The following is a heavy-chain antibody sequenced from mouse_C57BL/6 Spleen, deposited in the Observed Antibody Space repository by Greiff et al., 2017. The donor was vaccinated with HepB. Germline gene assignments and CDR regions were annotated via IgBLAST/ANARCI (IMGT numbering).Heavy chain of an antibody. CDR2: INPNYGTT. CDR3: AGIYDGYPAWFAY. CDR1: GYSFTDYN. Sequence: EVKLVESGPELVKPGASVKISCKASGYSFTDYNMNWVKQSNGKSLEWIGVINPNYGTTSYNQKFKGKATLTVDQSSSTAYMQLNSLTSEDSAVYYCAGIYDGYPAWFAYWGQGTLVTVSA. D-gene: IGHD2-3*01. V-gene: IGHV1-39*01. J-gene: IGHJ3*01.